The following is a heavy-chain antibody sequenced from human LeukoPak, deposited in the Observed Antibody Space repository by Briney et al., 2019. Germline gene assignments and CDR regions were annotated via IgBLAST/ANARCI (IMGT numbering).Heavy chain of an antibody. D-gene: IGHD3-9*01. CDR3: ARLHYDILTGAFDY. Sequence: SETLSLTCTVSGGSISSYYWSWIRQPPGKGLEWIGYIYYSGSTNYNPSLKSRVTISVDTSKNQFSLKLSSVTAADRAVYYCARLHYDILTGAFDYWGQGTLVTVSS. CDR1: GGSISSYY. J-gene: IGHJ4*02. CDR2: IYYSGST. V-gene: IGHV4-59*01.